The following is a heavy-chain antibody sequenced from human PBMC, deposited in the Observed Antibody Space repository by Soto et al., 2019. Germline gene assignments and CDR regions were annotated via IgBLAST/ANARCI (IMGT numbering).Heavy chain of an antibody. CDR1: GYSFTSYW. D-gene: IGHD2-2*01. Sequence: GESLKISCKGSGYSFTSYWISWVRQMPGKGLEWMGRIDPSDSYTNYSPSFQGHVTISADKSISTAYLQWSSLKASDTAMYYCARPSVVVPAEHSDGVLYSKGMDVWGQGTTVTV. V-gene: IGHV5-10-1*01. J-gene: IGHJ6*02. CDR3: ARPSVVVPAEHSDGVLYSKGMDV. CDR2: IDPSDSYT.